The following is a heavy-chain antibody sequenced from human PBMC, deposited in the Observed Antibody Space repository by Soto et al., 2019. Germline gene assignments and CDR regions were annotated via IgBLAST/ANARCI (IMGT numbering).Heavy chain of an antibody. CDR3: ARAVLERIAVAARRWDAFDI. D-gene: IGHD6-19*01. Sequence: GGSLRLSCAASGFTVSSNYMSWVRQAPGKGLEWVSVIYSGGSTYYADSVKGRFTISRDNSKNTLYLQMNSLRAEDTAVYYCARAVLERIAVAARRWDAFDIWGQGTMVTVSS. CDR1: GFTVSSNY. J-gene: IGHJ3*02. CDR2: IYSGGST. V-gene: IGHV3-66*01.